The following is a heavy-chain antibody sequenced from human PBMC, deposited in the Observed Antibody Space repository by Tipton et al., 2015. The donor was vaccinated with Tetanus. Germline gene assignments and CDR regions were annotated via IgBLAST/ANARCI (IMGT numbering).Heavy chain of an antibody. D-gene: IGHD1-1*01. CDR3: ARERYIHYGMDV. CDR2: NYDSGSI. J-gene: IGHJ6*02. V-gene: IGHV4-31*03. CDR1: GGSISSGGYS. Sequence: TLSLTCIVSGGSISSGGYSWGWIRPHPGKGPEWVGDNYDSGSIYYHPSLKRRVSISIDTSKNQFSLKLSSVAAADTAVDYCARERYIHYGMDVWGQGTTVTVSS.